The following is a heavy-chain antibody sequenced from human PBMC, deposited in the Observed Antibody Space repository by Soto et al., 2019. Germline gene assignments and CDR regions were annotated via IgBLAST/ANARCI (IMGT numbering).Heavy chain of an antibody. Sequence: GGSLRLSCAASGFTFSNYGMHWVRQAPGKGLEWVAGISYDGTTKYYADSVKGRFTISRDNSRNMVFLQMNGLRVEDTALYYCARDREPDGIWTFDSWGQGALVTVSS. CDR1: GFTFSNYG. CDR3: ARDREPDGIWTFDS. CDR2: ISYDGTTK. V-gene: IGHV3-30*03. J-gene: IGHJ4*02. D-gene: IGHD3-9*01.